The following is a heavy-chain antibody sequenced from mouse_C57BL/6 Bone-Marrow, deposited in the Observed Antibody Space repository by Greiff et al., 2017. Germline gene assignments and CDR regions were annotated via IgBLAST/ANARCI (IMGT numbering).Heavy chain of an antibody. Sequence: ESGPGLVKPSQSLSFTCSVTGYSITSGYYWNWIRQFPGNKLEWMGYISYDGSNNYNPSLKNRISITRDTSKNQFFLKLNSVTTEDTATYYCAKLGRLYYFDYWGQGTTLTVSS. CDR1: GYSITSGYY. V-gene: IGHV3-6*01. CDR3: AKLGRLYYFDY. J-gene: IGHJ2*01. CDR2: ISYDGSN. D-gene: IGHD4-1*01.